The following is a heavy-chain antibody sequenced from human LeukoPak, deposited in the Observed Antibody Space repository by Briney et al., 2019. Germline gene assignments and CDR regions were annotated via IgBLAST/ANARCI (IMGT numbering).Heavy chain of an antibody. Sequence: SETLSLTCTVTGGSITSSSYYWGWIRQPPGKGLEWIGSIYYSGSTYYNPSLKSRVTISVDTSKNQFSLKLSSVTAADTAVYYCAILGIYGYFDYWGQGTLVTVSS. CDR2: IYYSGST. V-gene: IGHV4-39*01. CDR3: AILGIYGYFDY. J-gene: IGHJ4*02. D-gene: IGHD4-17*01. CDR1: GGSITSSSYY.